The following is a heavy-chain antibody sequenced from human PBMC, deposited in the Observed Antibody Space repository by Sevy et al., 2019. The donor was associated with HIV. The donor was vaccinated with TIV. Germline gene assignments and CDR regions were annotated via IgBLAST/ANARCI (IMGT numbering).Heavy chain of an antibody. CDR3: AKEISSSWYLGWFDP. Sequence: GGSLRLSCAASGFTFSSYCMHWVRQAPGKGLEWVAVISYDGSNKYYADSVKGRFTISRDNSKNTLYLQMNSLRAEDTAVYYCAKEISSSWYLGWFDPWGQGTLVTVSS. D-gene: IGHD6-13*01. V-gene: IGHV3-30*18. CDR1: GFTFSSYC. J-gene: IGHJ5*02. CDR2: ISYDGSNK.